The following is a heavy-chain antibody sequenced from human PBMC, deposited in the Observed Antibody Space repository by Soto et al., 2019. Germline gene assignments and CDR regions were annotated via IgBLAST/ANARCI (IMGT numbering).Heavy chain of an antibody. V-gene: IGHV3-23*01. CDR2: ISGGGDNT. D-gene: IGHD6-19*01. CDR1: QFTFSNYA. CDR3: AKEVVGSGWYVYFKY. Sequence: PGGSLRLSCAASQFTFSNYAMSWVRQVTGKGLEWVAAISGGGDNTYYADSAKGRFTISRDNSKNTLYLQMDSLRAEDTAVYYCAKEVVGSGWYVYFKYWGQGTLVTVSS. J-gene: IGHJ1*01.